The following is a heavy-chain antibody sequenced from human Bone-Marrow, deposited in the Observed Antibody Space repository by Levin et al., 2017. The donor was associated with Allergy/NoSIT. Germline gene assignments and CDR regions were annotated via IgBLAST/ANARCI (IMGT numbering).Heavy chain of an antibody. CDR1: ELNVTRNY. Sequence: RGESLKISCVVSELNVTRNYMNWVRQAPGKGLEWVSVIYGGGSTYYADSVRGRFTVSRDTSKNRLYLEMNSLRAEDTAVYYCATSYVGATDYFDYWGHGTLVTVSS. D-gene: IGHD1-26*01. V-gene: IGHV3-53*01. J-gene: IGHJ4*01. CDR3: ATSYVGATDYFDY. CDR2: IYGGGST.